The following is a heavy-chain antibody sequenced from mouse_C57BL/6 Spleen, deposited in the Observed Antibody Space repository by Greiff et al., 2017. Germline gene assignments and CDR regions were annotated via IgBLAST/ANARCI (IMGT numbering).Heavy chain of an antibody. D-gene: IGHD2-1*01. CDR1: GYTFTDYE. CDR2: IDPETGGT. CDR3: TSIYYGNFYAMDY. J-gene: IGHJ4*01. Sequence: VQLQQSGAELVRPGASVTLSCKASGYTFTDYEMHWVKQTPVHGLEWIGAIDPETGGTAYNQKFKGKAILTADKSSSTAYMELRSLTSEDSAVXYCTSIYYGNFYAMDYWGQGTSVTVSS. V-gene: IGHV1-15*01.